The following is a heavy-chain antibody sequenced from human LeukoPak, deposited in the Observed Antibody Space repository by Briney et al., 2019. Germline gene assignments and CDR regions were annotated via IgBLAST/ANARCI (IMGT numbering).Heavy chain of an antibody. Sequence: SETLSLTCTVSGGSISSYYWSWIRQPPGKGLEWIGYIYYSGSTNYNPSLKSRVTISVDTSKNQFSLKLSSVTAADTAVYYCARDKYSSSLLLDYWGQGTLVTVSS. J-gene: IGHJ4*02. CDR2: IYYSGST. V-gene: IGHV4-59*01. CDR1: GGSISSYY. D-gene: IGHD6-6*01. CDR3: ARDKYSSSLLLDY.